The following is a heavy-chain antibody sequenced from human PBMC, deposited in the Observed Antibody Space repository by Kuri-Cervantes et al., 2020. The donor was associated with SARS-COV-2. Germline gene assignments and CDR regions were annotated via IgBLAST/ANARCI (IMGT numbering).Heavy chain of an antibody. Sequence: GSLRLSCTVSGYSISRGYYWGWIRQPPGKGLEWIASIYHSGGTYDNPSLKSQVTISVDTSKNQFSLKLSSVTAADTAVYYCAGQLWFGEPHFDPWGQGTLVTVSS. J-gene: IGHJ5*02. CDR3: AGQLWFGEPHFDP. D-gene: IGHD3-10*01. V-gene: IGHV4-38-2*02. CDR1: GYSISRGYY. CDR2: IYHSGGT.